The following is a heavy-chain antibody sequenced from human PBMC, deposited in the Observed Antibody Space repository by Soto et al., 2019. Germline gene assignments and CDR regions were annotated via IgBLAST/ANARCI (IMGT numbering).Heavy chain of an antibody. Sequence: SVKVCNNASGGSFISYASSWVRRAPGQGLEWMGGIIPVFGTANYAQKFQGRVTITADESTSTAYMELSSLRSEDTAVYYCARDSRRLSWQIVLGRDYYYGMDGWGQGTTVTVSS. CDR1: GGSFISYA. V-gene: IGHV1-69*01. D-gene: IGHD6-6*01. CDR2: IIPVFGTA. J-gene: IGHJ6*02. CDR3: ARDSRRLSWQIVLGRDYYYGMDG.